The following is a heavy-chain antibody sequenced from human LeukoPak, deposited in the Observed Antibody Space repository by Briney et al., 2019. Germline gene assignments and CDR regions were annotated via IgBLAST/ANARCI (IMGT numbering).Heavy chain of an antibody. CDR2: IKQDGSEK. CDR1: GFTFSSYW. D-gene: IGHD2-2*01. V-gene: IGHV3-7*03. CDR3: AREGSSSWIDY. J-gene: IGHJ4*02. Sequence: HPGGSLRLSCAASGFTFSSYWMSWVRQAPGKGLEWVANIKQDGSEKYYVDSVKGRFTISRDNANNSVYLQMNSLRVDDTAVYYCAREGSSSWIDYWGQGTLVTVSS.